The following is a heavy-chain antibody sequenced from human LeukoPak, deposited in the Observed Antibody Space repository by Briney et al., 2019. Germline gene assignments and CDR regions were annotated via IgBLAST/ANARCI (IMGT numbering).Heavy chain of an antibody. V-gene: IGHV4-39*01. CDR1: GGSISSGSYY. Sequence: SETLSLTCTVSGGSISSGSYYWGWIRQPPGRGLEWIGTIYYTGSTYYNPSLKSRVTISVDTSKNQFSLKLSSVTAADTAVYYCARSRPTGEYCSSTSCYAGLVGDVWGKGTTVTVSS. J-gene: IGHJ6*04. D-gene: IGHD2-2*01. CDR3: ARSRPTGEYCSSTSCYAGLVGDV. CDR2: IYYTGST.